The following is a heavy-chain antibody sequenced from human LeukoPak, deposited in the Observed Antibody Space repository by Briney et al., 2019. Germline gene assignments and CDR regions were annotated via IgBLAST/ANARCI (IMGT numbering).Heavy chain of an antibody. D-gene: IGHD2-15*01. CDR2: MNPNSGDR. Sequence: GASVKVSCKASGYTFSSYDINWVRQATGQGLEWMGWMNPNSGDRGYAQKFQGRVTITRNTSISTAYMELSSLRSEDTAVYYCARGRMVGWFDPWGQGTLVTVSS. CDR1: GYTFSSYD. J-gene: IGHJ5*02. V-gene: IGHV1-8*03. CDR3: ARGRMVGWFDP.